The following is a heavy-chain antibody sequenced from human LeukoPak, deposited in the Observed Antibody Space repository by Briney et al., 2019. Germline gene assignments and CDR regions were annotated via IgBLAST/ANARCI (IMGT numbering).Heavy chain of an antibody. CDR2: IYHSGST. CDR1: GYSISSGYY. CDR3: AKEPLVVAATFDY. J-gene: IGHJ4*02. Sequence: PSETLSLTCAVSGYSISSGYYWGWIRPPPGKGLEWIGSIYHSGSTYYNPSLKGRVTMSADTSKNQFSLKLSSVTAADTAVYYCAKEPLVVAATFDYWGQGTLVTVSS. D-gene: IGHD2-15*01. V-gene: IGHV4-38-2*01.